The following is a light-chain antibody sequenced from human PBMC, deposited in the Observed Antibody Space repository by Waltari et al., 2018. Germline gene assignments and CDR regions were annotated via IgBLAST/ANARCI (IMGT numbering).Light chain of an antibody. CDR1: QTVRTTY. CDR2: GAS. J-gene: IGKJ4*01. Sequence: IVLTQSPGTLSLSPGERATLSCRASQTVRTTYLAWYQQKPGQAPTLLIYGASSRATGIPDRFSGSGSGTDFSLTISSLEPEDFAVYYCQQYDISPLTCGGGTKVEIK. V-gene: IGKV3-20*01. CDR3: QQYDISPLT.